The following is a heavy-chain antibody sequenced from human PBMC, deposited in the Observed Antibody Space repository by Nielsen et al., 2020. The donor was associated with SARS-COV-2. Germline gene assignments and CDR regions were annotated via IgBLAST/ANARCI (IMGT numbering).Heavy chain of an antibody. CDR3: ARDGGNWNYLRYYYYMDV. Sequence: GESLKISCAASGFTFSSYSMNWVRQAPGKGLEWVSSISSSSSYIYYADSVKGRFTISRDNAKNSLYLQMNSLRAEDTAVYYCARDGGNWNYLRYYYYMDVWGKGTTVTVSS. V-gene: IGHV3-21*01. J-gene: IGHJ6*03. D-gene: IGHD1-7*01. CDR1: GFTFSSYS. CDR2: ISSSSSYI.